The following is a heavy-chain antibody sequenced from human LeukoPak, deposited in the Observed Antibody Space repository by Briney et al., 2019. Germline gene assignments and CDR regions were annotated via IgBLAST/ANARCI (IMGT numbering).Heavy chain of an antibody. CDR1: GFTLNDYE. CDR3: ARRFDY. Sequence: PGGSLRLSCAASGFTLNDYEINWVRQAPGKGLEWISYISSSGTTIYYAGSVKGRFTISRDNPKNSLYLQMNSLRAEDTAVYYCARRFDYWGQGTEVSVSS. J-gene: IGHJ4*02. CDR2: ISSSGTTI. V-gene: IGHV3-48*03.